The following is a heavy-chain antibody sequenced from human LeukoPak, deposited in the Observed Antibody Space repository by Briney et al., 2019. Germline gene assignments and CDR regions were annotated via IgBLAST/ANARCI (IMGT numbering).Heavy chain of an antibody. CDR2: MHTSGST. Sequence: SETLSLTCTFSGGSISSYYWSWIRQPAGKGLDWIGRMHTSGSTNYNPSLKSRVTMSVDTSKNQFSLKLSSVTAADTAVYYCAREESDWSSLGYYYHYMDVWGKGTTVAISS. J-gene: IGHJ6*03. V-gene: IGHV4-4*07. D-gene: IGHD3-9*01. CDR3: AREESDWSSLGYYYHYMDV. CDR1: GGSISSYY.